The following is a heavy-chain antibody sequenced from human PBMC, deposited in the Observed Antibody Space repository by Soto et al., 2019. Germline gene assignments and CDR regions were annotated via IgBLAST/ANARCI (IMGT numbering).Heavy chain of an antibody. V-gene: IGHV3-53*04. CDR3: ARGRGYGDYPTFDY. CDR2: IYSGGST. CDR1: GFTVSSNY. D-gene: IGHD4-17*01. Sequence: GGSLRLSCAASGFTVSSNYMSWVRQAPGKGLEWVSVIYSGGSTYYADSVKGRFTLSRHNSKNTLYLQMNSLRAEDTAVYYCARGRGYGDYPTFDYWGQGTLVTVSS. J-gene: IGHJ4*02.